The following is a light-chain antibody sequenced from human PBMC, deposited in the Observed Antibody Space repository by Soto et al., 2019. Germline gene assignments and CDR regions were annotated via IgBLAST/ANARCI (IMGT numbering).Light chain of an antibody. J-gene: IGKJ1*01. CDR3: QQYNNWPPWT. Sequence: EIVWTQSPGTLSLSPGERATLSCRASQSVSSNYLVWYQQKPGQAPRLLIYGASTRATGIPARFSGSGSGTEFTLTISSLQSEDFAVYYCQQYNNWPPWTFGQGTKVDI. CDR1: QSVSSN. CDR2: GAS. V-gene: IGKV3-15*01.